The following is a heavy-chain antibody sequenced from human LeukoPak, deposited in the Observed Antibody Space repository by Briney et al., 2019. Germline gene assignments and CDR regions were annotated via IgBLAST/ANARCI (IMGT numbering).Heavy chain of an antibody. CDR3: ARVVPAAMYYFDY. V-gene: IGHV4-34*01. D-gene: IGHD2-2*01. CDR1: GGSFSGYY. J-gene: IGHJ4*02. CDR2: INHSGST. Sequence: SETLSLTCAVYGGSFSGYYWSWIRQPPGKGLEWIGEINHSGSTNYNPSLKSRVTISVDTSKNQFSLKLSSVTAAGTAVYYCARVVPAAMYYFDYWGQGTLVTVSS.